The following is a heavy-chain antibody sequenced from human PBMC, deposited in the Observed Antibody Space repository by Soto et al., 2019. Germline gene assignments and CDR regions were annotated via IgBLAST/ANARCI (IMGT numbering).Heavy chain of an antibody. CDR3: ARDTAPSDV. CDR1: GFSFSGAW. Sequence: PGGSLRLSCAASGFSFSGAWMDWVRQAPGKGLEWVGRVRSITDGGTTDYSAPVKGRSTISRDDSKDMVYLQMNSLKIEDTAVYYCARDTAPSDVWGQGTTVTVSS. V-gene: IGHV3-15*01. J-gene: IGHJ6*02. CDR2: VRSITDGGTT. D-gene: IGHD4-17*01.